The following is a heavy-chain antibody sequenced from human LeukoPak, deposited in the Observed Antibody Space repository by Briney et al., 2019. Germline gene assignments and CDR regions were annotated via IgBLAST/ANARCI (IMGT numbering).Heavy chain of an antibody. Sequence: SETLSLTCTVSGGSISSSSYYWGWIRQPPGKGLEWIGSIYYSGSTYYNPSLKSRVTISVDTSKNQFSLKLSSVTTADTAVYYCAREARWFDPWGQGTLVTVSS. CDR2: IYYSGST. CDR3: AREARWFDP. CDR1: GGSISSSSYY. V-gene: IGHV4-39*02. J-gene: IGHJ5*02.